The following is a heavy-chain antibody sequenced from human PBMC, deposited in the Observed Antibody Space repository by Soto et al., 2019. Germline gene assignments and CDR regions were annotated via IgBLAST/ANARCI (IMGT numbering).Heavy chain of an antibody. CDR1: GGSFSGYY. V-gene: IGHV4-34*01. J-gene: IGHJ4*02. D-gene: IGHD3-22*01. CDR3: ARGGYDSSGRANDY. CDR2: INHSGST. Sequence: PSETLSLTCAVYGGSFSGYYWSWIRQPPGKGLEWIGEINHSGSTNYNPSLKSRVTISVDTSKNQFSLKLSSVTAADTAVYYCARGGYDSSGRANDYWGQGTLVTVSS.